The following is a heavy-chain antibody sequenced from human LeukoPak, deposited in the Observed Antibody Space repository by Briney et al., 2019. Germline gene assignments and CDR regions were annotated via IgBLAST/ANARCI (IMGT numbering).Heavy chain of an antibody. CDR2: IKSKTDGGTT. CDR1: GFTFSNAW. D-gene: IGHD4-17*01. J-gene: IGHJ3*02. Sequence: GGSLRLSCAASGFTFSNAWMSWVRQAPGKGLEWVGRIKSKTDGGTTDYAAPVKGRFTISRDDSKNTLYLQMNSLRAEDTAVYYCAKAYYGDYGYEASDIWGQGTMVTVSS. V-gene: IGHV3-15*01. CDR3: AKAYYGDYGYEASDI.